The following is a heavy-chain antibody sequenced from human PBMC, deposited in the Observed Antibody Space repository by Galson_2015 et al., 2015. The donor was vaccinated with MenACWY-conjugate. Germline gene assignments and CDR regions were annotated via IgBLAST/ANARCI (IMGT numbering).Heavy chain of an antibody. J-gene: IGHJ6*04. CDR1: GFTFSNYD. D-gene: IGHD1-20*01. CDR2: ISTGGDT. CDR3: VRVLFPRDKWNGLGLDV. Sequence: SLRLSCAASGFTFSNYDMHWVREERGKGLEWVSGISTGGDTYYSGSVKGRFTISRENAKNSLYLQMDSLRPGDTAIYYCVRVLFPRDKWNGLGLDVRGKGTTVIVSS. V-gene: IGHV3-13*01.